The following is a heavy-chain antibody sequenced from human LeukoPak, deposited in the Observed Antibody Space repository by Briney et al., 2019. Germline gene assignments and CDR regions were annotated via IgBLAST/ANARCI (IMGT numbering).Heavy chain of an antibody. CDR2: IYYSGST. CDR1: GVSISSSNSY. D-gene: IGHD3-9*01. CDR3: ARSHPILRYFDWLLPFDY. V-gene: IGHV4-39*07. Sequence: NPSETLSLTCTVSGVSISSSNSYWGWIRQPPGKGLEWIGSIYYSGSTYYNPSLRSRVTISVDTSKNQFSLKLSSVTAADTAVYYCARSHPILRYFDWLLPFDYWGQGTLVTVSS. J-gene: IGHJ4*02.